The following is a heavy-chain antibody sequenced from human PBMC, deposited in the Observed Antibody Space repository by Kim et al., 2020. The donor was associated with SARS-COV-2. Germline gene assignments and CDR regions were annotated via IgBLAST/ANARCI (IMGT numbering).Heavy chain of an antibody. CDR1: GFTFSSYA. V-gene: IGHV3-33*06. J-gene: IGHJ4*02. D-gene: IGHD3-3*01. CDR2: IWYDGSNK. Sequence: GGSLRLSCAASGFTFSSYAMHWVRQAPGKGLEWVAVIWYDGSNKYYADSVKGRFTISRDNSKNTLYLQMNSLRAEDTAVYYCAKAVLRFLEWFPVGDYWGQGTLVTVSS. CDR3: AKAVLRFLEWFPVGDY.